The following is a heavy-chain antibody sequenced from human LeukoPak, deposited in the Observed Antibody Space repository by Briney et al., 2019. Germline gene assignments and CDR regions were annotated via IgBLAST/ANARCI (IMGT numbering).Heavy chain of an antibody. J-gene: IGHJ4*02. V-gene: IGHV3-21*01. Sequence: GGSLRLSCAASGFTFSSYSMNWVRQAPGKGLEWVSSISSSSSSYIYYADSVKGRFTISRDNAKNSLYLQMNSLRAEDTAVYYCTRDEDFYSSSSNYWGQGTLVTVSS. CDR3: TRDEDFYSSSSNY. D-gene: IGHD6-6*01. CDR1: GFTFSSYS. CDR2: ISSSSSSYI.